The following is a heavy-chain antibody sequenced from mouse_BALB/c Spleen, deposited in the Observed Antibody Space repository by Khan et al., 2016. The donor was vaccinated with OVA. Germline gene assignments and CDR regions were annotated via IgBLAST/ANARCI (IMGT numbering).Heavy chain of an antibody. CDR3: ARLYYYGFFDC. Sequence: EVKLLESGGGLVQPGGSLKLSCVASGFDFSGYWMSWVRQAPGKGLEWIGEINPDSSTINYTPSLKDKFIISRDNAKNTLYLQMSKVRSEDTALYYCARLYYYGFFDCWGQGTTLTVSS. J-gene: IGHJ2*01. CDR1: GFDFSGYW. D-gene: IGHD1-1*01. CDR2: INPDSSTI. V-gene: IGHV4-1*02.